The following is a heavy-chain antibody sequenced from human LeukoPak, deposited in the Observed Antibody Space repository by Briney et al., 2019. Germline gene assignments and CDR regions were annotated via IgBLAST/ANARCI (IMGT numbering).Heavy chain of an antibody. Sequence: GASVKVSCKASGGTFSSYAISWVRQAPGQGLEWMGGIIPIFGTANYAQKFQGRVTITADESTSTAYMELSSLRSEDTAVYHCATPIQLERPGAFDIWGQGTMVTVSS. CDR1: GGTFSSYA. J-gene: IGHJ3*02. CDR2: IIPIFGTA. D-gene: IGHD1-1*01. V-gene: IGHV1-69*13. CDR3: ATPIQLERPGAFDI.